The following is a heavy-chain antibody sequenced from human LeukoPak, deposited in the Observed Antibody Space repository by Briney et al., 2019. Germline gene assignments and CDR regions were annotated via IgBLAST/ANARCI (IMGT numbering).Heavy chain of an antibody. CDR3: ARNVLLWFGELSHFDY. CDR2: ISSSSSYT. Sequence: GGSLRLSCAASGFTFSSYWMSWVRQAPGKGLEWVSYISSSSSYTNYADSVKGRFTISRDNAKNSLYLQMNSLRAEDTAVYYCARNVLLWFGELSHFDYWGQGTLVTVSS. V-gene: IGHV3-11*03. CDR1: GFTFSSYW. D-gene: IGHD3-10*01. J-gene: IGHJ4*02.